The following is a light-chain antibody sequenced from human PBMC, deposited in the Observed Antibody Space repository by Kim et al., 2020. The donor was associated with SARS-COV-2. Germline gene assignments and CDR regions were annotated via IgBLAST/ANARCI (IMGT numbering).Light chain of an antibody. Sequence: EVVLTQSPGTLSLSPGERATLSCRASQSVSSNYLAWYQQKPGQAPRLLIYGASSRATGIPDRFSGSGSGTDFTLTISRLEPEDFAVYYCQQYGRWYTFGQRTKLEI. CDR2: GAS. CDR3: QQYGRWYT. J-gene: IGKJ2*01. V-gene: IGKV3-20*01. CDR1: QSVSSNY.